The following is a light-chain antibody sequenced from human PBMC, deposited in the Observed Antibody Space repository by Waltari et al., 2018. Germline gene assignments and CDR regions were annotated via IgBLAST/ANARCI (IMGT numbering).Light chain of an antibody. CDR1: QTVRTTY. CDR2: GAS. CDR3: QQYDISPLT. Sequence: EIVLTQSPGTLSLSPGERATLSCRASQTVRTTYLAWYQQKPGQAPTLRIYGASSRATGIPDRFSGSGSGTDFSLTISSLEPEDFVVYYCQQYDISPLTFGGGTKVEIK. V-gene: IGKV3-20*01. J-gene: IGKJ4*01.